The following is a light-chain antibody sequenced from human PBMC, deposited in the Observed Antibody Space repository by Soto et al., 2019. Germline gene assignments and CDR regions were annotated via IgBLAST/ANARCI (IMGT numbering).Light chain of an antibody. CDR2: DAS. J-gene: IGKJ1*01. CDR3: QQYGSSGT. V-gene: IGKV3-20*01. Sequence: EIVLTQSRATLSLSPGERATLSCRASQSVSSYLAWYQQKPGQAPRLLIYDASSRAAGIPDRFSGSGSGTDFTLTISRLEPEDFAVYYCQQYGSSGTFGQGTKVDI. CDR1: QSVSSY.